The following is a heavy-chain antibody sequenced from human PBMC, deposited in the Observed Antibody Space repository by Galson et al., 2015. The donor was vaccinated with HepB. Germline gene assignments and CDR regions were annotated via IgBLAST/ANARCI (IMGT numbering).Heavy chain of an antibody. Sequence: SVKVSCKASGYTFTSYYMHWVRQAPGQGLEWMGIINPSGGSTSYAQKFQGRVTMTRDTSTSTVYMELSSLRSEDTAVYYCARARYSSSWYSVWFDPWGQGTLVTVSS. CDR2: INPSGGST. CDR3: ARARYSSSWYSVWFDP. CDR1: GYTFTSYY. J-gene: IGHJ5*02. D-gene: IGHD6-13*01. V-gene: IGHV1-46*03.